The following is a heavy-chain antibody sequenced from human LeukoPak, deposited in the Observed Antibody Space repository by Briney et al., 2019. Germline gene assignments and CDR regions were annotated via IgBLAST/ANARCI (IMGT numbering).Heavy chain of an antibody. J-gene: IGHJ4*02. CDR3: APTNTWHYFFDY. CDR1: GYTFTNYY. CDR2: INPNSGDT. V-gene: IGHV1-2*02. D-gene: IGHD2-21*01. Sequence: ASVKVPCKASGYTFTNYYMHWVRQAPGQGLEWMGWINPNSGDTDYAQKFQGRVTLTRDTSISTAYMELSRLRSDDTAVYYCAPTNTWHYFFDYWGQGALVTVSS.